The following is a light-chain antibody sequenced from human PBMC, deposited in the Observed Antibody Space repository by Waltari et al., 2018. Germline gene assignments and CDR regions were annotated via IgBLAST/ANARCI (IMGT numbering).Light chain of an antibody. J-gene: IGLJ1*01. CDR2: YDR. CDR3: QVWDANNEPGL. CDR1: NIGTKS. V-gene: IGLV3-21*01. Sequence: SYVLTQPPSVSVAPGETARITCGGNNIGTKSVHRYRQKPGQAPVLVISYDRYRPTGIPGRFSGSNSGDTATLTISRVEAGDEADYYCQVWDANNEPGLFGTGTEVTV.